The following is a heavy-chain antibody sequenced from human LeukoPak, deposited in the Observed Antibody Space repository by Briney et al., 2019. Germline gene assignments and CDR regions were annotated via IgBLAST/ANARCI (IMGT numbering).Heavy chain of an antibody. Sequence: SETLSLTCTDSGGSISSYYWSWIRQPAGKGLEWIWRIYTSGSTNYNPSPKSRVTMSVDTSKNQFSLKLSSVTAADTAVYYCARDTYYYDSSGRYFDYWGQGTLVTVSS. CDR2: IYTSGST. D-gene: IGHD3-22*01. V-gene: IGHV4-4*07. J-gene: IGHJ4*02. CDR3: ARDTYYYDSSGRYFDY. CDR1: GGSISSYY.